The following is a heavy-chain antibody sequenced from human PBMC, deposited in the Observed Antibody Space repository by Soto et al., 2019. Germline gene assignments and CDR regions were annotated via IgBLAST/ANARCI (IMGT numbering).Heavy chain of an antibody. Sequence: ASVKGSCKASGYTFTGYDMHWVRQAPGQGLEWMGWINPNSGGTNYAQKFQGWVTMTRDTSISTAYMELSRLRSDDTAVYYCARGRFWYSSGWYPPNYFAYWGQRTFVP. J-gene: IGHJ4*02. V-gene: IGHV1-2*04. CDR2: INPNSGGT. CDR3: ARGRFWYSSGWYPPNYFAY. CDR1: GYTFTGYD. D-gene: IGHD6-19*01.